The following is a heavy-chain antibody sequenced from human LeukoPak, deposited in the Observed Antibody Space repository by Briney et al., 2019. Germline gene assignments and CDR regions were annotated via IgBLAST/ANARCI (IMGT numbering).Heavy chain of an antibody. V-gene: IGHV1-69*13. Sequence: SVKVTCKASGGTFSSYAISWVRQAPGQGLEWMGGIIPIFGTANYAQKFQGRVTITADESASTAYMELSSLRSEDTAVYYCAREVTTAPYYYYYMDVWGKGTTVTVSS. CDR1: GGTFSSYA. J-gene: IGHJ6*03. CDR2: IIPIFGTA. D-gene: IGHD4-11*01. CDR3: AREVTTAPYYYYYMDV.